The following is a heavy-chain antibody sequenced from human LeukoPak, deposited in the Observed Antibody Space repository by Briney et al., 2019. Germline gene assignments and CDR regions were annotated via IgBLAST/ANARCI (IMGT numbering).Heavy chain of an antibody. V-gene: IGHV1-2*06. CDR2: INPNSGGT. D-gene: IGHD2-2*01. CDR1: GYTFTGYY. J-gene: IGHJ6*02. CDR3: ARDQTDCSSTSCHNFHYGMDV. Sequence: GASVKVSCKASGYTFTGYYMHWVRQAPGQGLEWMGRINPNSGGTNYAQKFQGRVTMTRDTSTSTVYMELSNLRSEDTAVYYCARDQTDCSSTSCHNFHYGMDVWGQGTTVTVS.